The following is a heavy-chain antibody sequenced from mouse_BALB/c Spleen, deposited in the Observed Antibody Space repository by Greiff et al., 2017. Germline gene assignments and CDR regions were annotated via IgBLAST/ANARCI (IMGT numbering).Heavy chain of an antibody. J-gene: IGHJ2*01. CDR3: VPYYGKGC. CDR1: GYTFSSYW. Sequence: VQLQQSGAELMKPGASVKISCKATGYTFSSYWIEWVKQRPGHGLEWIGEILPGSGSTNYNEKFKGMATFTADTSSNTAYMQLSSLTSEDSAVYYCVPYYGKGCWGQGTTLTVSS. V-gene: IGHV1-9*01. D-gene: IGHD2-10*01. CDR2: ILPGSGST.